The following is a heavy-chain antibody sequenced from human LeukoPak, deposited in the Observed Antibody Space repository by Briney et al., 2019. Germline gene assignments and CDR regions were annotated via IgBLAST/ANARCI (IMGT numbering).Heavy chain of an antibody. D-gene: IGHD6-6*01. CDR1: GVTVGNNY. V-gene: IGHV3-66*01. CDR2: IYSGGST. CDR3: ARDPPAVAANTYG. Sequence: GGSLRLSCAASGVTVGNNYMNWVRQAPGKGPEWVSLIYSGGSTHYADSVKGRLTISRDNSKNTLYLQMNSLRVDDTAVYYCARDPPAVAANTYGWGQGTLVTVSS. J-gene: IGHJ4*02.